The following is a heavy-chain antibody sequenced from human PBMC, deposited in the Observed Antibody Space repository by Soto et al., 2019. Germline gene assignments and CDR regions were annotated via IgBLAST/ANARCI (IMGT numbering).Heavy chain of an antibody. J-gene: IGHJ5*02. V-gene: IGHV3-23*01. CDR1: GFSFSVYA. CDR2: ISPSGAGT. Sequence: EIHLLESGGGLVQPGGSLRLSCAASGFSFSVYAMNWVRQAPGKGLEWVSSISPSGAGTYYAASVKGRFVISRDNANNTVYLQMNSLRADDSAVYYCAKDLYYVFAPWGEGTLVTVSS. CDR3: AKDLYYVFAP. D-gene: IGHD1-26*01.